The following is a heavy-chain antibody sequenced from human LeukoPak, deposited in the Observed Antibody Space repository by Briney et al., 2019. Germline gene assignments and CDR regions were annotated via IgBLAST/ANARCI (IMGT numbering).Heavy chain of an antibody. CDR3: ARDRGDGYNSGYFEY. CDR1: GDSISSYY. J-gene: IGHJ4*02. Sequence: PSETLSLACTVSGDSISSYYWSWIRQPPGKGLEWIGYIFYSGSTNYNPSLKSRVTISLDTSKNQFSLKLSSVTAADTAVYYCARDRGDGYNSGYFEYWGQGTLVTVSS. CDR2: IFYSGST. V-gene: IGHV4-59*12. D-gene: IGHD5-24*01.